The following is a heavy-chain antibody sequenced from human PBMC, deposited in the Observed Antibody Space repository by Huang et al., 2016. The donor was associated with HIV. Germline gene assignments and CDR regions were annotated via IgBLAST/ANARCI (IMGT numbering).Heavy chain of an antibody. CDR2: IGSRTSII. CDR3: ARDRGDDWSTFNFFDF. V-gene: IGHV3-21*01. Sequence: EVQLVASGGGLVTPGGSLRLSCAASGFTFSNHKMNWVRRAPGKGLEWVASIGSRTSIIHLADSVKGRFTISRDNAKNSLYLQMNSVRVEDAAVYYCARDRGDDWSTFNFFDFWGQGTLVTVSS. CDR1: GFTFSNHK. J-gene: IGHJ4*02. D-gene: IGHD3-9*01.